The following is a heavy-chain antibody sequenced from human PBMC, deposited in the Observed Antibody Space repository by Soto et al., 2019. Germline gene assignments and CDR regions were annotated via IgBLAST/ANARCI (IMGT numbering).Heavy chain of an antibody. CDR2: ISWNSGTI. J-gene: IGHJ4*02. CDR1: GFNFDDYA. CDR3: AKGRYYESRGYHALDY. D-gene: IGHD3-22*01. V-gene: IGHV3-9*01. Sequence: GGSLRLSCAASGFNFDDYAMHWVRQAPGKGLEWVSGISWNSGTIGYADSVKGRFSISRDNAKNSLCLQMNSLRPEDTALYYCAKGRYYESRGYHALDYWGQGSLVTVSS.